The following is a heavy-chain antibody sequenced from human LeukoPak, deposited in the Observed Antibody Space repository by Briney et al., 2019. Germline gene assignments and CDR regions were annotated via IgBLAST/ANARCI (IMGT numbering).Heavy chain of an antibody. D-gene: IGHD5-12*01. CDR3: ARASGGYSGYIYFDY. V-gene: IGHV4-39*01. Sequence: SETLSLTCTVSGGSISSSSYYWGWIRQPPGKGLEWIGSIYYSGSTYYNPSLKSRVTISVDTSKNQFSLKLSSVTAADTAVYYCARASGGYSGYIYFDYWGQGTLVTVSS. CDR2: IYYSGST. J-gene: IGHJ4*02. CDR1: GGSISSSSYY.